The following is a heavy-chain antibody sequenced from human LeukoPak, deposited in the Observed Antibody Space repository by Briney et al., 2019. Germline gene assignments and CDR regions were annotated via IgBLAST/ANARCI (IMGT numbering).Heavy chain of an antibody. V-gene: IGHV3-7*01. Sequence: QSGGSLRLSCAASGFTFSSYWMSWVRQAPGKGLEWVANIKQYGSEKYYVDSVKGRFTISRDNSKNTLYLQMNSLRAEDTAVYYCAKEGRDYYDSSGYYYYYYYGMDVWGQGTTVTVSS. J-gene: IGHJ6*02. D-gene: IGHD3-22*01. CDR3: AKEGRDYYDSSGYYYYYYYGMDV. CDR2: IKQYGSEK. CDR1: GFTFSSYW.